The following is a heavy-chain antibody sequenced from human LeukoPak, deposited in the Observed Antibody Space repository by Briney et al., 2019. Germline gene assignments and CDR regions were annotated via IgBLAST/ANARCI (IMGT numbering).Heavy chain of an antibody. V-gene: IGHV3-74*01. CDR3: AKPFPRDSGYDVDY. D-gene: IGHD5-12*01. CDR1: GFTFSSYW. CDR2: INSDGSST. J-gene: IGHJ4*02. Sequence: PGGSLRLSCAASGFTFSSYWMHWVRQAPGKGLLWVSRINSDGSSTSYADSVKGRFTISGDNAKNTLYLQMNSPRAEDTAVYYCAKPFPRDSGYDVDYWGQGTLVTVSS.